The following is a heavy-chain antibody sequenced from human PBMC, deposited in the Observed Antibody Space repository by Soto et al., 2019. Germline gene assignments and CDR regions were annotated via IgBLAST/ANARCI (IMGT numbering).Heavy chain of an antibody. CDR1: GGSISSGGYY. CDR2: IYYSGST. Sequence: SETLSLTCTVSGGSISSGGYYWSWIRQHPGKGLEWIGYIYYSGSTYYNPSLKSRVTISVDTSKNQFSLKLSSVTAADTAVYYCARRGTGTTYYGMDVWGQGTTVTVSS. D-gene: IGHD1-7*01. V-gene: IGHV4-31*03. J-gene: IGHJ6*02. CDR3: ARRGTGTTYYGMDV.